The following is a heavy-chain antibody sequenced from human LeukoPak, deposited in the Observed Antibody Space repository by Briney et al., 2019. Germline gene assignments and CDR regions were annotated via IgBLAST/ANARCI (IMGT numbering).Heavy chain of an antibody. CDR1: GYTFTGYY. CDR3: AGSHPYSGYDHYYYGMDV. D-gene: IGHD5-12*01. J-gene: IGHJ6*02. CDR2: INPNSGGT. Sequence: ASVKVSCKASGYTFTGYYMHWVRQAPGQGLEWMGRINPNSGGTNYAQKFQGRVTMTRDTSISTAYMELSRLRSDDTAVYYCAGSHPYSGYDHYYYGMDVWGQGTTVTVSS. V-gene: IGHV1-2*06.